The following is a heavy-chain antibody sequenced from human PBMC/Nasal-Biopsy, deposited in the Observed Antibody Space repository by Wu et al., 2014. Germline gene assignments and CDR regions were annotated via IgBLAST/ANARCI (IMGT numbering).Heavy chain of an antibody. D-gene: IGHD3-3*01. CDR3: AREARAIFGAPDWFDP. CDR2: ISAYNSNT. J-gene: IGHJ5*02. CDR1: GYTFSNFG. Sequence: VKVSCKASGYTFSNFGVSWVRQAPGQGLEWMGWISAYNSNTNYAQKLQGRVTLTTDTSTSTAYLQMSSLRHDDTAVYYCAREARAIFGAPDWFDPWGQGTLVTVSS. V-gene: IGHV1-18*01.